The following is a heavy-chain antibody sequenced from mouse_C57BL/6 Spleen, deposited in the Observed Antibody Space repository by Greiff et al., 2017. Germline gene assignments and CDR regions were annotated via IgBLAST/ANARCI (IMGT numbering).Heavy chain of an antibody. J-gene: IGHJ2*01. D-gene: IGHD2-10*02. V-gene: IGHV1-82*01. CDR1: GYAFSSSW. CDR3: AILVYFDY. CDR2: IYPGDGDT. Sequence: QVQLKESGPELVKPGASVKISCKASGYAFSSSWMNWVKQRPGKGLEWIGRIYPGDGDTNYNGKFKGKATLTADKSSSTAYMQLSSLTSEDSAVYFCAILVYFDYWGQGTTLTVSS.